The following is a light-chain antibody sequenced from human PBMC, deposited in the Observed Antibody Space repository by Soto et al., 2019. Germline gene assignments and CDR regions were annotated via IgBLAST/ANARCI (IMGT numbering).Light chain of an antibody. CDR1: QSVSSSY. V-gene: IGKV3-20*01. Sequence: EIVWTQSPGTLSLSPGERATLSCRASQSVSSSYLAWYQQKPGQAPRILIYGASSRATGIPDRFSGSGSGTDFILTISRLEPEYFAVYYCQQYGSSPPRTFGQGTKVEIK. CDR3: QQYGSSPPRT. J-gene: IGKJ1*01. CDR2: GAS.